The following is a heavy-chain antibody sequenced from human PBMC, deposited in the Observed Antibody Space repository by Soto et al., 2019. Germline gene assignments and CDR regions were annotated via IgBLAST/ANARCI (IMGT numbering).Heavy chain of an antibody. CDR1: GFTFSSYG. Sequence: QVQLVESGGGVVQPGRSLRLSCAASGFTFSSYGMHWVRQAPGKGLEWVAVISYDGSNKYYADSVKGRFTISRDNSKNTLYLQMNSLRAEDTAVYYCAKVGSGWHGESYFDYWGQGTLVTVSS. CDR3: AKVGSGWHGESYFDY. J-gene: IGHJ4*02. CDR2: ISYDGSNK. D-gene: IGHD6-19*01. V-gene: IGHV3-30*18.